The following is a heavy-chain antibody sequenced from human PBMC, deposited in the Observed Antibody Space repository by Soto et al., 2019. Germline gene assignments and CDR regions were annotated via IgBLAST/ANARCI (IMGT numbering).Heavy chain of an antibody. J-gene: IGHJ6*02. CDR3: ASGPRRGDVTPVTTSGEQYFYGMNV. CDR2: FDPEDGET. Sequence: ASVKVSCKVSGHTLTEISMHWVRQAPGKGLEWMGGFDPEDGETFYAQKFQGRLTMTEDTAIETAYMEMSFLRSEDTAVYYCASGPRRGDVTPVTTSGEQYFYGMNVWGQGTTVTVSS. D-gene: IGHD4-17*01. CDR1: GHTLTEIS. V-gene: IGHV1-24*01.